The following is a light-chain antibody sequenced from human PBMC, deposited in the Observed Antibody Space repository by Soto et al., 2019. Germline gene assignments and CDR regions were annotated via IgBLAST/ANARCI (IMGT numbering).Light chain of an antibody. CDR1: QSISRW. Sequence: EIQMTQSPSTLSASVGDRVTILCRASQSISRWLAWYQQKSGKXPXXLIYDASTLESGVPSRFSGRGSGTQFTLPISSLQPDDFATYDCQQYHSYWAFGQGTKVDIK. V-gene: IGKV1-5*02. CDR3: QQYHSYWA. CDR2: DAS. J-gene: IGKJ1*01.